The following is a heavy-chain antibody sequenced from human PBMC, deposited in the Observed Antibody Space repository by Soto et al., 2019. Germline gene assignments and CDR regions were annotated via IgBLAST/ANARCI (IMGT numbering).Heavy chain of an antibody. Sequence: PGGSLRLSCGASGFTFSSYWMNWVRQAPGKGLEWVANIQEDGSETSYVDSVKGRFTISRDNAKNSLYLQMNSLRAEDTAVYYCARVDDSAWYTRDYWGQGTLVTVSS. CDR2: IQEDGSET. CDR3: ARVDDSAWYTRDY. D-gene: IGHD6-19*01. CDR1: GFTFSSYW. J-gene: IGHJ4*02. V-gene: IGHV3-7*01.